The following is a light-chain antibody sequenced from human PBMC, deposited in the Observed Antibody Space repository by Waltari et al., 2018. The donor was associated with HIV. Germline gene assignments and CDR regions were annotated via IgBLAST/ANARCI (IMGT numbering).Light chain of an antibody. CDR1: SSNIGNND. CDR2: RSN. V-gene: IGLV1-47*01. J-gene: IGLJ3*02. Sequence: QSVLTQPASASGTPGQRVTFSCSGSSSNIGNNDVYWYQQLPGTAPKVLIDRSNQRPSGVPDRFSGSKSGTSASLAISGLRSEDEADYYCAAWDDSLSGPVFGGGTKVTVL. CDR3: AAWDDSLSGPV.